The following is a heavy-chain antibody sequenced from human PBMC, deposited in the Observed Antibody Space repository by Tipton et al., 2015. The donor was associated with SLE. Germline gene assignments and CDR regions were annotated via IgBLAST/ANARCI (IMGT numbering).Heavy chain of an antibody. D-gene: IGHD6-13*01. CDR1: GGTFSSFG. Sequence: QLVQSGAEVKKPGSSVKVSCKASGGTFSSFGISWVRQAPGQGLEWMGGIIPMVGTANYAQKFQGRVTITADEFTTTAYVELSSLRSDDTAVYYCARERQLGLWGQGTLATVSS. CDR2: IIPMVGTA. J-gene: IGHJ5*02. V-gene: IGHV1-69*01. CDR3: ARERQLGL.